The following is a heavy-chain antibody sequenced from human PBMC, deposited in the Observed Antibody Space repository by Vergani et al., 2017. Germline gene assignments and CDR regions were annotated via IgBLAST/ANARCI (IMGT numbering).Heavy chain of an antibody. CDR3: ARHTTYTDS. CDR2: IYPADSDT. Sequence: EVELVQSGPEMRKPGESLKISCKGSEYSFGNYWIGWVRQMPGKGLEWMGIIYPADSDTRYSPSFQVQVTVSADKSISTAFLQWDSLKASATALYYCARHTTYTDSWGQGTLVTVSS. CDR1: EYSFGNYW. J-gene: IGHJ4*02. V-gene: IGHV5-51*01. D-gene: IGHD1-1*01.